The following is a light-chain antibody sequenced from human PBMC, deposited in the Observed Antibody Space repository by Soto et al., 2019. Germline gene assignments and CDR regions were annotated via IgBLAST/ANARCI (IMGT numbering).Light chain of an antibody. V-gene: IGKV1-5*01. CDR1: QSISSW. CDR2: DAS. CDR3: QQRYNWPPT. J-gene: IGKJ1*01. Sequence: DIQMTQSPSTLSASVGDRVTITCRASQSISSWLAWYQQKPGKAPKLLIYDASSLESGVPSRFSGSGSGTEFTLTISSLQPDDFATYYCQQRYNWPPTFGQGTKVEIK.